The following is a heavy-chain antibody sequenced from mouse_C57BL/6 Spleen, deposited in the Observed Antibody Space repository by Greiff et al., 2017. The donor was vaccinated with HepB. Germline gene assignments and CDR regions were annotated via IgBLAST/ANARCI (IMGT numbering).Heavy chain of an antibody. CDR3: ARSYDGWYFDV. J-gene: IGHJ1*03. D-gene: IGHD2-3*01. V-gene: IGHV1-7*01. CDR2: INPSSGYT. CDR1: GYTFTSYW. Sequence: QVQLKQSGAELAKPGASVKLSCKASGYTFTSYWMHWVKQRPGQGLEWIGYINPSSGYTKYNQKFKDKATLTADKSSSTAYMQLSSLTYEDSAVYYCARSYDGWYFDVWGTGTTVTVSS.